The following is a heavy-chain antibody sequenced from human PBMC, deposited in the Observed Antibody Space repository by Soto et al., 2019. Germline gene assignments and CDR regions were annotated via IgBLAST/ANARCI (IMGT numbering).Heavy chain of an antibody. CDR3: ARDGSSTANWIDP. Sequence: TLSLTCTVAGDPRNVGGDYWTWVRQFPGKGLEWIGYIYHTGPTYYNPSLKSRVSMSVDMSKNQFSLTLTSVTAADTAIYYCARDGSSTANWIDPWGPGTLVTVSS. CDR1: GDPRNVGGDY. J-gene: IGHJ5*02. CDR2: IYHTGPT. V-gene: IGHV4-31*03. D-gene: IGHD2-2*01.